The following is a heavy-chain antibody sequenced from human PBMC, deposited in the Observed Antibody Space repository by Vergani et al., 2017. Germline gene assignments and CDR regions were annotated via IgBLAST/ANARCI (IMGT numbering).Heavy chain of an antibody. V-gene: IGHV4-61*02. J-gene: IGHJ6*03. CDR1: GASVSRGTYY. CDR2: MYTSGHT. Sequence: QVQLQESGPGLLKPSQTLSLTCTVSGASVSRGTYYWTWIRQPAGKKLEWIVRMYTSGHTIYNPSLESRVTMSVDTSKNQFSLQLSSVTAADTAVYYCARASHCINCYSEGPNGPGYYYMDAWGKGTTVTVSS. D-gene: IGHD2-21*01. CDR3: ARASHCINCYSEGPNGPGYYYMDA.